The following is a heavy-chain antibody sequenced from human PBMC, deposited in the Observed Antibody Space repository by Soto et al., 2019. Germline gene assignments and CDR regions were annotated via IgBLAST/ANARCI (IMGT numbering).Heavy chain of an antibody. Sequence: PSETLSLTCASSGDSVSSNSAAWTWIRQSPSRGLEWLGRTYYRSKWYNDYAVSVKSRITINPDTSRNQFSLQLNSVTPEDTAVYYCARDLGAFDIWGQGTMVTVSS. J-gene: IGHJ3*02. V-gene: IGHV6-1*01. CDR1: GDSVSSNSAA. CDR3: ARDLGAFDI. CDR2: TYYRSKWYN. D-gene: IGHD7-27*01.